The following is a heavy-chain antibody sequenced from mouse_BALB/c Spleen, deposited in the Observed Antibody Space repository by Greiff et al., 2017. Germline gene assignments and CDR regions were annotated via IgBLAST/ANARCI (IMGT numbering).Heavy chain of an antibody. J-gene: IGHJ4*01. CDR2: IAPGSGST. V-gene: IGHV1S41*01. Sequence: DLVKPGASVKLSCKASGYTFTSYWINWIKQRPGQGLEWIGRIAPGSGSTYYNEMFKGKATLTVDTSSSTAYIQLSSLSSEDSAVYFCARVYYGSSGAMDYWGQGTSVTVSS. CDR1: GYTFTSYW. CDR3: ARVYYGSSGAMDY. D-gene: IGHD1-1*01.